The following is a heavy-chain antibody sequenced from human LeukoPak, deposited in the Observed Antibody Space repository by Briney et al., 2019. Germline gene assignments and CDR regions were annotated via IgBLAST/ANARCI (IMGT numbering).Heavy chain of an antibody. CDR3: ARDGDTVLTRGYYYYMDV. D-gene: IGHD4-23*01. CDR2: ISSSSSYI. J-gene: IGHJ6*03. V-gene: IGHV3-21*01. Sequence: GGSLRLACAASGFIFSSYTMSWVRQAPGEGLGWVSSISSSSSYIYYVDSVEGRFTISRDNAKKSLYLQMNSLRAEDTALYYCARDGDTVLTRGYYYYMDVWGKGTTVTVSS. CDR1: GFIFSSYT.